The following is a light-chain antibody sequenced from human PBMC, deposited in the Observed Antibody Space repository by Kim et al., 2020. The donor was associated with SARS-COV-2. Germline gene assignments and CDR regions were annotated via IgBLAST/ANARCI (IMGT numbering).Light chain of an antibody. CDR1: QGISSY. CDR2: AAS. V-gene: IGKV1-8*01. J-gene: IGKJ4*01. CDR3: QQYYSYPLT. Sequence: STGDRFTIPCRASQGISSYLAWYQQKPGKAPKLLIYAASTLQSGVPSRFSGSGSGTDFTLTISCLQSEDFATYYCQQYYSYPLTFGGGTKVDIK.